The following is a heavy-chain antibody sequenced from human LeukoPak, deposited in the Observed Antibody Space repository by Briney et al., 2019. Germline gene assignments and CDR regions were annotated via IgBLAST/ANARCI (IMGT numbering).Heavy chain of an antibody. D-gene: IGHD6-25*01. CDR1: GFTVSTNY. CDR2: IYSGGST. J-gene: IGHJ4*02. V-gene: IGHV3-66*01. Sequence: PGGSLRLSCAASGFTVSTNYMSWVRQAPGKGLEWISVIYSGGSTSYADSVKGRFTISRDNSKNTLYLQMNSLRAEDTAVYYCANEAAEEFLDYWGQGTLVTVSS. CDR3: ANEAAEEFLDY.